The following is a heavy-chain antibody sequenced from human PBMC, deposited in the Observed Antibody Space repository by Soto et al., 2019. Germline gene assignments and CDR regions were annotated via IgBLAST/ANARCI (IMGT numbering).Heavy chain of an antibody. CDR3: ARGYYYDSSAYYSPFDY. Sequence: GGSLRLSCAASGFTFSSYGMHWVRQAPGKGLEWVAVIWYDGSNKYYAASVKGRFTISRDTSKNTLYLQMNSLRAEDTAVYYCARGYYYDSSAYYSPFDYWGQGTLVTVSS. J-gene: IGHJ4*02. CDR2: IWYDGSNK. V-gene: IGHV3-33*01. D-gene: IGHD3-22*01. CDR1: GFTFSSYG.